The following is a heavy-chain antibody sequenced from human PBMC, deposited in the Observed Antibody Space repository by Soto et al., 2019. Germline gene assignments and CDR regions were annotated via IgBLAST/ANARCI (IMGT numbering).Heavy chain of an antibody. CDR2: IYPGDSDT. Sequence: PGESLKISCKGSGYSFTSYWIGWVRQMPGKGLEWMGIIYPGDSDTRYSPSFQGQVTISADKSISTAYLQWSSLKASDTAMYYCASRVVSVAGTGDAFDIWGQGTTVTVSS. D-gene: IGHD6-19*01. CDR3: ASRVVSVAGTGDAFDI. CDR1: GYSFTSYW. J-gene: IGHJ3*02. V-gene: IGHV5-51*01.